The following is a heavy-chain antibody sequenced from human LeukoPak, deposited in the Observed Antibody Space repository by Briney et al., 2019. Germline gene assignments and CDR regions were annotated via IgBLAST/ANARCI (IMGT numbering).Heavy chain of an antibody. D-gene: IGHD3-22*01. CDR2: IYYSGST. Sequence: SETLSLTCTVSGGSISSSNYYWGWIRQPPGKGLEWIGSIYYSGSTYYSPSLKSPVTISVDTSKNQFSLKLNSVTAADTALYYRARLITTPIRYYFDYWGQRTLVTVSS. J-gene: IGHJ4*02. CDR1: GGSISSSNYY. V-gene: IGHV4-39*01. CDR3: ARLITTPIRYYFDY.